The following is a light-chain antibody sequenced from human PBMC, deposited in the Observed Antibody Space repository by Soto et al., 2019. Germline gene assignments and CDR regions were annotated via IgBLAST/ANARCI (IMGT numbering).Light chain of an antibody. V-gene: IGKV1-33*01. CDR3: QQYEIFPIT. J-gene: IGKJ5*01. CDR2: DAS. Sequence: DLQMTHSQSSLAPSVAYRGTITCQASHDIRKYLNWYQQKPGKAPKLLIYDASNMETGVPSRFTGSGSGTDFTFTISSLQPEDIATYYCQQYEIFPITFGQGTRLEI. CDR1: HDIRKY.